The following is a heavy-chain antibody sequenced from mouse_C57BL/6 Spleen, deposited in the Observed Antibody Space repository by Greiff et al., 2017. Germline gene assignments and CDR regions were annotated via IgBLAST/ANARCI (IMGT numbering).Heavy chain of an antibody. V-gene: IGHV1-55*01. CDR2: IYPGSGST. CDR3: ARGGAAVVAAGDFGY. J-gene: IGHJ2*01. CDR1: GYTFTSYW. D-gene: IGHD1-1*01. Sequence: QVQLQQPGAELVKPGASVKMSCKASGYTFTSYWITWVKQRPGQGLEWIGDIYPGSGSTNYNEKFKSKATLTVDTSSSTAYMQISSLTSEDSAVCYWARGGAAVVAAGDFGYWGQGTTLTVSS.